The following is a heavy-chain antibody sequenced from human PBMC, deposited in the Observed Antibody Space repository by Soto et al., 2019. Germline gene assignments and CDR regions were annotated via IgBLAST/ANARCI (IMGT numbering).Heavy chain of an antibody. CDR3: AKDSFRTGIDWFDP. V-gene: IGHV3-23*01. CDR1: GFTFSSYA. D-gene: IGHD3-10*01. Sequence: SLRLSCAASGFTFSSYAMSWVRQAPGKGLEWVSVISGSGGSTYNADSVKGRFTISRDNSKNTLYLQMNSLRAEDTAVYYCAKDSFRTGIDWFDPWGLGTLVTVSS. CDR2: ISGSGGST. J-gene: IGHJ5*02.